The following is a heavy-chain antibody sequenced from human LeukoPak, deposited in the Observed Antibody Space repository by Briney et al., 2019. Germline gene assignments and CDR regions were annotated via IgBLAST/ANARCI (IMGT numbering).Heavy chain of an antibody. CDR2: IKSKTDGGTT. J-gene: IGHJ4*02. D-gene: IGHD3-3*01. V-gene: IGHV3-15*01. CDR3: TTDLYDFWSGYSDY. Sequence: PGGSLRLSCAASGFTFSNAWMSWVRQAPGKGLEWVGRIKSKTDGGTTDYAAPVKGRFTISRDDSKNTLYLQINSLKTEDTAVYYCTTDLYDFWSGYSDYWGQGTLVTVSS. CDR1: GFTFSNAW.